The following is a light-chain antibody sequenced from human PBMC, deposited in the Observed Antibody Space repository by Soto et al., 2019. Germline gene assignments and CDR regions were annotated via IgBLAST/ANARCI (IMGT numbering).Light chain of an antibody. V-gene: IGKV1-13*02. J-gene: IGKJ3*01. Sequence: ALQLTQFPSSLSASVGDRVTITCRANQGISSSFAWYQQKPGKPPKVLIYAASTLSSGVPSRFSGSGSGTDFTLTISSLQPEDFATYYCQHFNSYPFTFGPGTKVDIK. CDR2: AAS. CDR3: QHFNSYPFT. CDR1: QGISSS.